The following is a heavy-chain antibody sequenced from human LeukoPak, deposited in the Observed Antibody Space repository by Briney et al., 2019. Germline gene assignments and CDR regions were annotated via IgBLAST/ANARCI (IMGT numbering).Heavy chain of an antibody. Sequence: EASVKVSCKASGYIFTNYAIHWVRQAPGQRLEWMGWINAGNGKANYSQKFRGRVTLTRDTSASTAYMELSSLRSEDTAVYYCARGYYDLLTGHVVTYYFDYWGQGTLVTVSS. CDR2: INAGNGKA. D-gene: IGHD3-9*01. V-gene: IGHV1-3*01. J-gene: IGHJ4*02. CDR1: GYIFTNYA. CDR3: ARGYYDLLTGHVVTYYFDY.